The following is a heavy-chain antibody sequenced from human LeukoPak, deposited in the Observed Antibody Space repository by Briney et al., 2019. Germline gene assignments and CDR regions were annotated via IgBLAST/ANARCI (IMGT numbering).Heavy chain of an antibody. Sequence: GGSLRLSCAASGFTFSSYGMHWVRQAPGKGLEWVAAISYDGSNKYYADSVKGRFTISRDNSKNTLYLQMNSLRAEDTAVYYCAKDQGYSSGWYARYYYGMDVWGQGTTVTVSS. CDR2: ISYDGSNK. V-gene: IGHV3-30*18. J-gene: IGHJ6*02. CDR1: GFTFSSYG. CDR3: AKDQGYSSGWYARYYYGMDV. D-gene: IGHD6-19*01.